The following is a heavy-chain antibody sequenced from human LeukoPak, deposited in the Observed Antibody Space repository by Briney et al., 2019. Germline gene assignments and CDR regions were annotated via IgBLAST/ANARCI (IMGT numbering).Heavy chain of an antibody. Sequence: PGGSLRLSCAASGFTFSSYGMHWVRQAPGKGLEGVAFIRYDGSNKYYADSVKGRFTTSRDNAKNSLYLQMTSLRAEDTAVYYCATANIFCSSTSCSADYWGQGTLVTVSS. V-gene: IGHV3-30*02. CDR1: GFTFSSYG. CDR3: ATANIFCSSTSCSADY. J-gene: IGHJ4*02. D-gene: IGHD2-2*01. CDR2: IRYDGSNK.